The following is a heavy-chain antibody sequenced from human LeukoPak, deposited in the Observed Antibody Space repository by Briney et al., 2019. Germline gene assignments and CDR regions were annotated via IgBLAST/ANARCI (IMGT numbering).Heavy chain of an antibody. V-gene: IGHV4-59*12. J-gene: IGHJ6*03. Sequence: PSETLSLTCTVSGGSISSYYWSWIRQPPGKGLEWIGYIYYSGSTNYNPSLKSRVTISVDTSKNQFSLKLSSVTAADTAVYYCARVLSYGYYYYYYMDVWGKGTTVTVSS. CDR2: IYYSGST. D-gene: IGHD2/OR15-2a*01. CDR1: GGSISSYY. CDR3: ARVLSYGYYYYYYMDV.